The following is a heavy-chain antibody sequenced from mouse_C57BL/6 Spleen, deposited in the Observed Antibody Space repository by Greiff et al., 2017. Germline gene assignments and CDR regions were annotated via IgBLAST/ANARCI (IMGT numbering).Heavy chain of an antibody. D-gene: IGHD2-3*01. CDR2: IDPSDSET. CDR3: ARIYDGYLDY. J-gene: IGHJ2*01. CDR1: GYTFTSYW. Sequence: QVQLQQPGAELVRPGSSVKLSCKASGYTFTSYWMHWVKQRPIQGLEWIGNIDPSDSETHYNQKFKDKATLTVDKSSSTAYMQLSSLTSEDSAVYYCARIYDGYLDYWGQGTTLTVSS. V-gene: IGHV1-52*01.